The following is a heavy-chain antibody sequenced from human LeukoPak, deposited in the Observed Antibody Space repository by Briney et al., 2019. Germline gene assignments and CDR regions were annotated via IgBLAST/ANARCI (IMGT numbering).Heavy chain of an antibody. J-gene: IGHJ5*02. Sequence: PGGSLRLSCAASGFTFSDYYMSWIRQAPGKGLEWVSYISSSGSTIYYADSVKGRFTISRDNAKNSLYLQMNSLRAEDTAVYYCARTNSSGWFDWFDPWGQGTLVTVSS. D-gene: IGHD6-19*01. CDR1: GFTFSDYY. CDR3: ARTNSSGWFDWFDP. V-gene: IGHV3-11*04. CDR2: ISSSGSTI.